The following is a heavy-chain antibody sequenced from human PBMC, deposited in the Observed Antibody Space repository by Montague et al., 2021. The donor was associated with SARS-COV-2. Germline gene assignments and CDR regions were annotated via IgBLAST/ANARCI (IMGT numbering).Heavy chain of an antibody. V-gene: IGHV4-61*02. J-gene: IGHJ4*02. CDR2: IYTSGST. Sequence: TLSLTCTVSGGSISSGSYYWSWIRQPAGKGLEWIGRIYTSGSTNYNPSLKSQVTISVDTSKNQFSLKLSSVTVADTAVYYCARGVLRYFDWTSPFDYWGQGTLVTVSS. CDR1: GGSISSGSYY. D-gene: IGHD3-9*01. CDR3: ARGVLRYFDWTSPFDY.